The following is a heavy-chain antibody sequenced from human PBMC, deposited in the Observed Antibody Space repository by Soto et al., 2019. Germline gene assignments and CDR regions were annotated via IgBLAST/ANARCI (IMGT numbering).Heavy chain of an antibody. CDR2: IYYSGST. CDR3: ARGSGYDREDNWFDP. V-gene: IGHV4-31*03. CDR1: GGSISSGGYY. J-gene: IGHJ5*02. Sequence: QVQLQESGPGLMKPSQTLSLTCTVSGGSISSGGYYWSWIRQHPGKGLEWIGYIYYSGSTYYNPSLKSRVTISVDTSKNQFSLKLSSVTAADTAVYYCARGSGYDREDNWFDPWGQGTLVTVSS. D-gene: IGHD5-12*01.